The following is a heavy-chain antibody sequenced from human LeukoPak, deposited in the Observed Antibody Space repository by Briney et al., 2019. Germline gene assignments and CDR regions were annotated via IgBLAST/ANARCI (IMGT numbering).Heavy chain of an antibody. CDR1: GYTFTSYY. CDR3: ARDSGVVAATDAFDI. V-gene: IGHV1-46*01. J-gene: IGHJ3*02. Sequence: ASVKVSCNASGYTFTSYYKHWVRQAPGQGLEWKGIINPSGGSTSYAQKFQGRVTMTRDMSTSTVYMELSSLRPEDTAVYYCARDSGVVAATDAFDIWGQGTMVTVSS. D-gene: IGHD2-15*01. CDR2: INPSGGST.